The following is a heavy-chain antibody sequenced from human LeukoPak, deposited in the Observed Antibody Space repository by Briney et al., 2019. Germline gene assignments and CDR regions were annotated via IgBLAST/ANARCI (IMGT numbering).Heavy chain of an antibody. CDR2: VVPFVGMT. J-gene: IGHJ4*02. V-gene: IGHV1-69*04. Sequence: SVKVSCKASGHTFTNYGISWVRQAPGQGLEWMGRVVPFVGMTNYAQKFQGRVTITADTSTSTAYMDLSSLTSEDTAVFYCARDLLSGSHHFDSWGQGTLVTVSS. D-gene: IGHD1-26*01. CDR3: ARDLLSGSHHFDS. CDR1: GHTFTNYG.